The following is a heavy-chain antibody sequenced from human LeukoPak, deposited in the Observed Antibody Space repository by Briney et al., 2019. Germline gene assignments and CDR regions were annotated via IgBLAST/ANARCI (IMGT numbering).Heavy chain of an antibody. CDR1: GGFISSGSYY. Sequence: PSETLSLTCTVSGGFISSGSYYWGWIRQPPGKGLEWIGSIYYSGTTYYNPSLKSRLTISVDTSKNQFSLKLISVTAADTAVYYCARSGIIIFGVITSFDPWGQGTLVTVSS. CDR2: IYYSGTT. J-gene: IGHJ5*02. D-gene: IGHD3/OR15-3a*01. CDR3: ARSGIIIFGVITSFDP. V-gene: IGHV4-39*01.